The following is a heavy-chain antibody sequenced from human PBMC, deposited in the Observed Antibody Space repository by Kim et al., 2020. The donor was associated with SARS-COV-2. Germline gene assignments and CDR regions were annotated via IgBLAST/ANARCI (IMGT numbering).Heavy chain of an antibody. Sequence: SETLSLTCTVSGGSISSYYWSWIRQPPGKGLEWIGYIYYSGSTNYNPSLKSRVTISVDTSKNQFSLKLSSVTAADTAVYYCAREVNKEYYDSSGPFDYWGQGTLVTVSS. V-gene: IGHV4-59*01. D-gene: IGHD3-22*01. CDR2: IYYSGST. CDR3: AREVNKEYYDSSGPFDY. J-gene: IGHJ4*02. CDR1: GGSISSYY.